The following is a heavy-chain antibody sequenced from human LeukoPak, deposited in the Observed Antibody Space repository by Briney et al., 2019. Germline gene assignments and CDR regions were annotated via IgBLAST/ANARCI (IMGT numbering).Heavy chain of an antibody. J-gene: IGHJ4*02. CDR3: ARYSGSYYSTSYFDY. Sequence: GGSLRLSCEASGFTFSSYWMHWVRQAPGKGLEWVASIKQDGSENYYVDSVKGRFTISRDNAKNSLYLQMNSLRAEDTAVYYCARYSGSYYSTSYFDYWGQGTLVTVSS. CDR2: IKQDGSEN. D-gene: IGHD1-26*01. CDR1: GFTFSSYW. V-gene: IGHV3-7*01.